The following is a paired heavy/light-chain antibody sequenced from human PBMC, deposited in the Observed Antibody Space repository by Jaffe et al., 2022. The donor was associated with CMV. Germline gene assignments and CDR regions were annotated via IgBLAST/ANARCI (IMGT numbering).Heavy chain of an antibody. CDR2: IYISGTT. V-gene: IGHV4-4*07. J-gene: IGHJ6*02. D-gene: IGHD3-22*01. CDR1: GGSMRGYY. CDR3: ARIPVGSNYYDISGFIDSYGMDV. Sequence: QVQLQESGPGLVKPSETLSLTCTVSGGSMRGYYWNWIRQPAGKGLEWIGRIYISGTTKYNPSLKSRVTMSVDMSKNQFSLNLSSVTAADTAVYYCARIPVGSNYYDISGFIDSYGMDVWGQGTTVTVSS.
Light chain of an antibody. V-gene: IGLV3-25*03. Sequence: SYELTQPPSVSVSPGQTAKITCSGDTLPKQYASWYQQKAGQAPVLVIYKDNKRPSGIPERFSGSTSGTTVTLTISGVRAEDEADYYCQSLDSSGASYVFGSGTTVTVL. J-gene: IGLJ1*01. CDR2: KDN. CDR3: QSLDSSGASYV. CDR1: TLPKQY.